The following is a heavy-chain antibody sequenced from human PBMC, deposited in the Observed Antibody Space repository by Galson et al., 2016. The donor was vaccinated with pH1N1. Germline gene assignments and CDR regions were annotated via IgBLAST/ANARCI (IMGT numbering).Heavy chain of an antibody. J-gene: IGHJ6*02. CDR2: TYYRSKWYN. CDR1: GDSVSSNSAA. Sequence: CAISGDSVSSNSAAWNWIRQSPSRGLEWLGRTYYRSKWYNDYAVSVKSRITINPDTSKNQFSLQLNTVTPEDTALYYCARGGFYYDSSGPSYGMDVWGQGTTVTVSS. D-gene: IGHD3-22*01. V-gene: IGHV6-1*01. CDR3: ARGGFYYDSSGPSYGMDV.